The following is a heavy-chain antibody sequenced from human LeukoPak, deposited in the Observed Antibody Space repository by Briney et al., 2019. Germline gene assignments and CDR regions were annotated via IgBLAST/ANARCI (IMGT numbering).Heavy chain of an antibody. D-gene: IGHD2-8*02. V-gene: IGHV3-53*01. J-gene: IGHJ4*02. CDR1: GFIVSDDY. CDR3: ASGGKYCTGGACYGD. Sequence: GGSLRLSCAASGFIVSDDYISWVRQTPGKGLEWVSVIYSGGATFYADSVKGRFTISRDNSKNTVHLQMNGLRAEDTAVYYCASGGKYCTGGACYGDWGQGTLVTVSS. CDR2: IYSGGAT.